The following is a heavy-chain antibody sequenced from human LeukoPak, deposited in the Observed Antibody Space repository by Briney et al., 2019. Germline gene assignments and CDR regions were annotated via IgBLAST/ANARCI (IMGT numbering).Heavy chain of an antibody. CDR2: IGLSGSPL. CDR3: ARKDFSSGSFSY. CDR1: GFPFSRFY. Sequence: GGSLRLSCALSGFPFSRFYMSWIRQAPGKGLEWISYIGLSGSPLDYADSVKGRFTISRDNAKNSLYLDMNSLRAEDTAVYYCARKDFSSGSFSYWGQGTLVTVSS. V-gene: IGHV3-11*04. J-gene: IGHJ4*02. D-gene: IGHD3-22*01.